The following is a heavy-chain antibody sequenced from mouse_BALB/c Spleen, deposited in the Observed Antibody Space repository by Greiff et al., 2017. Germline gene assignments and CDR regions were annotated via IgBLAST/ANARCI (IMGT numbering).Heavy chain of an antibody. J-gene: IGHJ2*01. Sequence: VQLQQSGTVLARPGASLKMSCKASGYTFTSYWLHWVKQRPGQGLEWIGAIYPGNSDTSYNQKFKGKAKLTAVTSTSTAYMGLSSLTNEDSAVYYSTGWYDGEGLDYWGQGTTLTVSS. CDR1: GYTFTSYW. D-gene: IGHD2-14*01. V-gene: IGHV1-5*01. CDR2: IYPGNSDT. CDR3: TGWYDGEGLDY.